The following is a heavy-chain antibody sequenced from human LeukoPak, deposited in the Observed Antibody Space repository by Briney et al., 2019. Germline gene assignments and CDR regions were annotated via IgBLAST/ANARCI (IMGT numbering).Heavy chain of an antibody. CDR2: INHSGIS. Sequence: SETLSLTCAVYGGCFSGHYWSWIRQSPGKGLEWIGEINHSGISNCNPSLKSRVTLLVDTSKNQFSLKVTSVTAADTAVYYCARGHQQVALYAFDVWSQGTMVTVSS. D-gene: IGHD2-2*01. CDR1: GGCFSGHY. J-gene: IGHJ3*01. CDR3: ARGHQQVALYAFDV. V-gene: IGHV4-34*01.